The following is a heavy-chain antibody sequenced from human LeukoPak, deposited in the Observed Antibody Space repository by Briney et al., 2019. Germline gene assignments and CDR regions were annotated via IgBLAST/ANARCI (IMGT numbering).Heavy chain of an antibody. CDR1: GYTFTAYY. D-gene: IGHD1-26*01. J-gene: IGHJ4*02. CDR3: ARGSVVGAAEY. Sequence: ASVKVSCKASGYTFTAYYMHWVRQAPGQGLEWMAWTIPDNGDTHYVKKFQGRVTLTRDTSISTAYMDLTGLTCDDTAIYYCARGSVVGAAEYWGQGTLVTVSS. CDR2: TIPDNGDT. V-gene: IGHV1-2*02.